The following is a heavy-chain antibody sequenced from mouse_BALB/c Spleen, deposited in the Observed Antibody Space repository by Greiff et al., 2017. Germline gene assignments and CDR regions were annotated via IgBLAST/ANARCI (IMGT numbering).Heavy chain of an antibody. J-gene: IGHJ4*01. CDR2: IWGDGST. V-gene: IGHV2-6-7*01. CDR1: GFSLTGYG. Sequence: VQGVESGPGLVAPSQSLSITCTVSGFSLTGYGVNWVRQPPGKGLEWLGMIWGDGSTDYNSALKSRLSISKDNSKSQVFLKMNSLQTDDTARYYCARDYYGSLYAMDYWGQGTSVTVSS. D-gene: IGHD1-1*01. CDR3: ARDYYGSLYAMDY.